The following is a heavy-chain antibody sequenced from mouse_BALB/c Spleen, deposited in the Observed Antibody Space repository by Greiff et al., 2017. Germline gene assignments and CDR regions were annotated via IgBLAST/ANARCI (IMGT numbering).Heavy chain of an antibody. Sequence: EVMLVESGPSLVKPSQPLSLTCTVTGYSITSDYAWNWIRQFPGNQLERMCYISYSGSTSYNPSLKSRISITRDTSKNQFFLQLNYVTTEDTATYYCAKNYAMDYWGQGTSVTVSS. CDR3: AKNYAMDY. J-gene: IGHJ4*01. V-gene: IGHV3-2*02. CDR1: GYSITSDYA. CDR2: ISYSGST.